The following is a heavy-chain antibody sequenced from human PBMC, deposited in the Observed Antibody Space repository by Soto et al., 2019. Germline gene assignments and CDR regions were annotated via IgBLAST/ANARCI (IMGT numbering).Heavy chain of an antibody. CDR2: IIPIFGTA. D-gene: IGHD4-4*01. CDR3: ARGRLQSVSYYYYGMDV. J-gene: IGHJ6*02. CDR1: GGTFSSYA. Sequence: SVKVSCKASGGTFSSYAISWVRQAPGQGLEWMGGIIPIFGTANYAQKLQGRVTITADESTSTAYMELSSLRSEDTAVYYCARGRLQSVSYYYYGMDVWGQGTTVTVSS. V-gene: IGHV1-69*13.